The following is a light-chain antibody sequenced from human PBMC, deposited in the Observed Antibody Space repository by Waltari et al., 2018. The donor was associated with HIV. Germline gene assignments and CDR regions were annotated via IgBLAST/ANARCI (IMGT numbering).Light chain of an antibody. CDR2: ENS. CDR3: GTWDDSLGAVV. Sequence: QSVLTQPPSVSAAPGQTVTLPCSGTSSHIGNNYVSWYHQVPGTTPKLLIYENSKRTSGIPDRFAGSKSGTSATLGITGVQTADEADYYCGTWDDSLGAVVFGGGTRVTV. CDR1: SSHIGNNY. J-gene: IGLJ2*01. V-gene: IGLV1-51*02.